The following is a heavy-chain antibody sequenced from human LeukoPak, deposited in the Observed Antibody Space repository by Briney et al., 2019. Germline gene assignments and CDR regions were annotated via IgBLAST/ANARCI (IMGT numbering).Heavy chain of an antibody. CDR2: ISYDGSNK. D-gene: IGHD2-21*02. J-gene: IGHJ6*02. Sequence: GGSLRLSCAAAGFTFSSYAMHWVSQAPGKGLEWVAVISYDGSNKYYADSVKGRFTISRDNSKNTLYLQMNSLRAEDTAVYYCARDRVTYNTMTYGMDVWGQGTTVTVSS. V-gene: IGHV3-30-3*01. CDR3: ARDRVTYNTMTYGMDV. CDR1: GFTFSSYA.